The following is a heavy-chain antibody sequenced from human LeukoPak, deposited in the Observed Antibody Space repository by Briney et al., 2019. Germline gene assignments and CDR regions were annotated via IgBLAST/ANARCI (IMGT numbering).Heavy chain of an antibody. D-gene: IGHD2-2*01. CDR2: INHSGST. CDR1: GFTFSSYA. V-gene: IGHV4-34*01. CDR3: ARFLGYCSSTSCYDAFDI. Sequence: LRLSCAASGFTFSSYAMHWVRQAPGKGLEWIGEINHSGSTNYNPSLKSRVTISADTSKNQFSLKLSSVTAADTAVYYCARFLGYCSSTSCYDAFDIWGQGTMVTVSS. J-gene: IGHJ3*02.